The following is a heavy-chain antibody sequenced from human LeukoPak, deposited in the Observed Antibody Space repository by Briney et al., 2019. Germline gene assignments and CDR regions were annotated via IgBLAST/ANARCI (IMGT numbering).Heavy chain of an antibody. D-gene: IGHD6-13*01. Sequence: PGGSLRLSCAASGFTFSSYSMNWVRQAPGKGLEWVSYISSSSSTIYYADSVKGRFTISRDNSKNSLYLQMNSLRAEDTALYHCVLQRLSAAFDSWGQGTLVPVSS. V-gene: IGHV3-48*04. CDR3: VLQRLSAAFDS. J-gene: IGHJ4*02. CDR2: ISSSSSTI. CDR1: GFTFSSYS.